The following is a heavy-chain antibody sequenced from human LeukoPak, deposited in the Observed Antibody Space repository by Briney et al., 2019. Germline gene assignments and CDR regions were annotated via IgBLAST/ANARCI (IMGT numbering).Heavy chain of an antibody. V-gene: IGHV3-21*01. CDR1: GFTFSSYS. Sequence: GGSLRLSCAASGFTFSSYSRNWVRQAPGEGLEWVSSISSSSSYIYYADSVKGRFTISRDNAKNSLYLQMNSLRAEDTAVYYCARDDLDYGDYSAFDYWGQGTLVTVSS. D-gene: IGHD4-17*01. CDR2: ISSSSSYI. CDR3: ARDDLDYGDYSAFDY. J-gene: IGHJ4*02.